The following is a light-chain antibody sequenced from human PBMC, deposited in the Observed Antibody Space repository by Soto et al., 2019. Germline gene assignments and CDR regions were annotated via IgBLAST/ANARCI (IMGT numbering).Light chain of an antibody. CDR1: SGSIASHY. J-gene: IGLJ3*02. Sequence: NFMLTQPHSVSESPGKTVTISCTRSSGSIASHYVQWYQQRPGSAPTTVIYEDNQRPSGVPDRFSGSIDSSSNSASLTISGLKTEDEAAYYCQSYDSSNHGVFGGGTKLTVL. V-gene: IGLV6-57*04. CDR2: EDN. CDR3: QSYDSSNHGV.